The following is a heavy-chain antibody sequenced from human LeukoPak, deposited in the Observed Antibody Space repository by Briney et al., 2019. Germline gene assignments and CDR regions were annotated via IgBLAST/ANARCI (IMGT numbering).Heavy chain of an antibody. V-gene: IGHV3-23*01. D-gene: IGHD1-1*01. J-gene: IGHJ6*03. Sequence: PGGSLRLSCAASGFTFSSYGMSWVRQAPGKGLQWVSVIIGSGSSTYYADSVNGRFTISRDNSKNTVYLQMNSLGAEDTAVYYCARDQRGYLYYMDVWGKGTTVTISS. CDR2: IIGSGSST. CDR3: ARDQRGYLYYMDV. CDR1: GFTFSSYG.